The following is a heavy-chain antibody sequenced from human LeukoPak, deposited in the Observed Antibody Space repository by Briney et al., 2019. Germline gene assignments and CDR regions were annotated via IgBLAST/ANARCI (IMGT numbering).Heavy chain of an antibody. V-gene: IGHV1-18*01. J-gene: IGHJ4*02. Sequence: ASVKVSCKASGYTFTTYGISWVRQAPGQGLEWMGWISAYNGNTHYAQKFQGRVNMTTDTATSTAYMELRSLRSDDTAVYYCARESLEWSSLLDYWGQGTLVTVSS. D-gene: IGHD3-3*01. CDR2: ISAYNGNT. CDR1: GYTFTTYG. CDR3: ARESLEWSSLLDY.